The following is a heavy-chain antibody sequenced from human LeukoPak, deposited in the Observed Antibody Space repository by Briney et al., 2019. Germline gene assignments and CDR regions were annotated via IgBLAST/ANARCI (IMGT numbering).Heavy chain of an antibody. D-gene: IGHD2-2*01. CDR1: GFTFSNYA. CDR3: ARGRPGYCRSTTCYLDAFDI. V-gene: IGHV3-23*01. CDR2: ISDSGSTA. J-gene: IGHJ3*02. Sequence: TGGSLRLSCGASGFTFSNYAMSWVRQAPGKGLEWVSGISDSGSTAFYADSVKGRFTSSRDNPKSTLYLQMNSLRAEDTAIYYCARGRPGYCRSTTCYLDAFDIWGQGTLVTVSS.